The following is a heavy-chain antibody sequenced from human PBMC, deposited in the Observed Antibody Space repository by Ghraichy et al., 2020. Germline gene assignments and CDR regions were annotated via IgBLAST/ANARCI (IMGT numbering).Heavy chain of an antibody. Sequence: GGSLRLSCAASGFTFSDYYMSWIRQAPGKGLDWVSYISISSSTIFYADSVTGRFTISRDNARNSLYLQMNSLRAEDTAIYYCAIVPRPGRHYFDSWGQGTLVTVSS. CDR1: GFTFSDYY. V-gene: IGHV3-11*01. CDR2: ISISSSTI. CDR3: AIVPRPGRHYFDS. J-gene: IGHJ4*02. D-gene: IGHD2-15*01.